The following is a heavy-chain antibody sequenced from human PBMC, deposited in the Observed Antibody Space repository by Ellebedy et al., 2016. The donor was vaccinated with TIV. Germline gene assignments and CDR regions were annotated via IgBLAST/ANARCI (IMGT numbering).Heavy chain of an antibody. V-gene: IGHV1-2*02. Sequence: ASVKVSXXASGYTFTGYYMHWVRQAPGQGLEWMGWINPNSGGTNYAQKFQGRVTMTRDTSISTAYMELSRLRSDDTAVYYCARGGTIVVVPAAIDDYWGQGTLVTVSS. J-gene: IGHJ4*02. CDR3: ARGGTIVVVPAAIDDY. D-gene: IGHD2-2*01. CDR2: INPNSGGT. CDR1: GYTFTGYY.